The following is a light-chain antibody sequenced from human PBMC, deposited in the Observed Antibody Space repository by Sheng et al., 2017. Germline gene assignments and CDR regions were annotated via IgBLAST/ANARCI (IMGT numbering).Light chain of an antibody. CDR2: LGS. J-gene: IGKJ5*01. CDR1: QSLLHSNGYNY. CDR3: MQALQISIT. V-gene: IGKV2-28*01. Sequence: DIVMTQSPLSLPVTPGEPASISCRSSQSLLHSNGYNYLDWYQQKPGQSPQLLIYLGSNRASGVPDRFSGSGSGTDFTLKISRVEAEDVGVYYCMQALQISITFGQGTRLE.